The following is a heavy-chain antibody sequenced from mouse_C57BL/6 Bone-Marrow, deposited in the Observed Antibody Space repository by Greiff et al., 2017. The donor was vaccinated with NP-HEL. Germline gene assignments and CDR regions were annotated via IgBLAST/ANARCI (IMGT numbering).Heavy chain of an antibody. Sequence: QVQLQPGAELVKPGASVKMSCKASGYTFTSYWITWVKQRPGQGLEWIGDIYPGSGSTNYNEKFKSKATLTVDTSSSTAYMQLSSLTSEDSAVYYCARDSNHLPAWFAYWGQGTLVTVSA. V-gene: IGHV1-55*01. D-gene: IGHD2-5*01. J-gene: IGHJ3*01. CDR1: GYTFTSYW. CDR3: ARDSNHLPAWFAY. CDR2: IYPGSGST.